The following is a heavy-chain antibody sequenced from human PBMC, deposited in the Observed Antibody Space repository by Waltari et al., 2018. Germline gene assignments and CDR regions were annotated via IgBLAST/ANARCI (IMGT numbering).Heavy chain of an antibody. Sequence: DVQLVESGGGLVQPGGSLRLSCAASGFTFSRYWMSWVRQAPGKGLAGVANIKQDGSEGYYVDSVKGRFTVSRDNAKNSLYLQMNSLRAEDTAVYYCARDYYCSSTSCYTYYYYGMDVWGQGTTVTVSS. V-gene: IGHV3-7*04. CDR3: ARDYYCSSTSCYTYYYYGMDV. J-gene: IGHJ6*02. D-gene: IGHD2-2*01. CDR2: IKQDGSEG. CDR1: GFTFSRYW.